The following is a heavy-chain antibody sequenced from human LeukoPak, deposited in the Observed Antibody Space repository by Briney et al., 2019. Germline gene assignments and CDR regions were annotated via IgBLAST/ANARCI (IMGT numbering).Heavy chain of an antibody. CDR3: ARESYDNSGFDY. V-gene: IGHV3-21*01. D-gene: IGHD3-22*01. J-gene: IGHJ4*02. CDR2: MSSSGTYI. CDR1: GFIFSSYG. Sequence: PGGSLRLSCAASGFIFSSYGMTWVRQAPGKGLEWVSFMSSSGTYIYYADSVKGRFTISRDNAKSALHLQMNSLRAEDTAVYYCARESYDNSGFDYWGQGTLVTVSS.